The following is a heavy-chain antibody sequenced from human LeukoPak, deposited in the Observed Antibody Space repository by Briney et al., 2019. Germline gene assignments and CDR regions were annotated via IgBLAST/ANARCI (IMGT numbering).Heavy chain of an antibody. Sequence: SETLSLTCAVYGGSFSGYYWSWIRQPPGKGLEWIGEINHSGSTNYNPSLKSRVTISVDRSKNQFSLKLSSVTAADTAVYYCARALGNDFWSGSNWFDPWGPGTLVTVSS. V-gene: IGHV4-34*01. CDR1: GGSFSGYY. CDR3: ARALGNDFWSGSNWFDP. CDR2: INHSGST. D-gene: IGHD3-3*01. J-gene: IGHJ5*02.